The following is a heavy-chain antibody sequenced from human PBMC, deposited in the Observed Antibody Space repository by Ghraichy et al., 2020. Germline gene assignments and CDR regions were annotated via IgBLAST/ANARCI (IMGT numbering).Heavy chain of an antibody. CDR2: IYYSGST. Sequence: SETLSLICTVSGGSISSNSYYWGWIRQPPAKGLEWIGSIYYSGSTYYNPSLKSRVTISVDTSKNQFSLTLSSVTAADTAVYYCARHRDFWSGNIDYWGQGTLVTVSS. CDR1: GGSISSNSYY. J-gene: IGHJ4*02. CDR3: ARHRDFWSGNIDY. V-gene: IGHV4-39*01. D-gene: IGHD3-3*01.